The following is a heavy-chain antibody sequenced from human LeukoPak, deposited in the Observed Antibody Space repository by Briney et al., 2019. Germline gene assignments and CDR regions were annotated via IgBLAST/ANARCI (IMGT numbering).Heavy chain of an antibody. CDR1: GGSISSSSYY. Sequence: PSETLSLTCTVSGGSISSSSYYWGWIRQPPGKGLEWIGSIYYSGSTYYNPSLKSRVTISVDTSKNQFSLKLSSVTAADTAVYYCAGAREFSSSSGRAYYFDFWGQGTLVTVSS. CDR2: IYYSGST. J-gene: IGHJ4*02. D-gene: IGHD6-6*01. V-gene: IGHV4-39*07. CDR3: AGAREFSSSSGRAYYFDF.